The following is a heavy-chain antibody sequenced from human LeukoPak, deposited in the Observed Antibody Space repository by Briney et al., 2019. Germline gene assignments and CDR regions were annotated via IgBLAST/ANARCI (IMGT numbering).Heavy chain of an antibody. J-gene: IGHJ4*02. CDR2: INHSGST. CDR3: AGGHPRSTYYYDSSGRGDY. Sequence: SETLSLTCAVYGGSFSGYYWSWIRQPPGKGLEWIGEINHSGSTNYNPSLKSRVTISVDTSKNQFSLKLSSVTAADTAVYYCAGGHPRSTYYYDSSGRGDYWGQGTLVTVSS. V-gene: IGHV4-34*01. D-gene: IGHD3-22*01. CDR1: GGSFSGYY.